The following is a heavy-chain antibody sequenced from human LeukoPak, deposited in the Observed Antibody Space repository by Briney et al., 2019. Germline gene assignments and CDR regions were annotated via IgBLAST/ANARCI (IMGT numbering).Heavy chain of an antibody. CDR3: ARPLPYGSGSYYLDY. D-gene: IGHD3-10*01. CDR2: IYPDDSDT. CDR1: GYSFTNYW. J-gene: IGHJ4*02. Sequence: GESLKISCKGSGYSFTNYWIGWVRQMPGKGLEWMGIIYPDDSDTRYSPSFQGQVTISADKSISTVYLQWSSLKASDTAMYYCARPLPYGSGSYYLDYWGQGTLVTVSS. V-gene: IGHV5-51*01.